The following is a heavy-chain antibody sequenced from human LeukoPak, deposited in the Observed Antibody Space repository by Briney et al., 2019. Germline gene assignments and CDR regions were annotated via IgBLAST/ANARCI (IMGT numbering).Heavy chain of an antibody. CDR1: GFTFASYV. D-gene: IGHD6-19*01. J-gene: IGHJ6*02. V-gene: IGHV3-30*03. CDR3: ARAGRARGSRSGDRSFYYAGLDV. Sequence: GGSLRLSCEASGFTFASYVFHWVRQTPGKGLEWVAVISYDGSKQYYADSVQGRFIISRDDSKNTLYVQMNSLRAEDTAVYYCARAGRARGSRSGDRSFYYAGLDVWGQGTTVTVSS. CDR2: ISYDGSKQ.